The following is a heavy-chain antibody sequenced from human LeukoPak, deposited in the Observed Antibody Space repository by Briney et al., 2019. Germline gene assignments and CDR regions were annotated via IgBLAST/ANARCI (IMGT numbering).Heavy chain of an antibody. D-gene: IGHD6-13*01. CDR1: VYSFTNYW. CDR3: ARVWGILVRYHYFDC. Sequence: GESLKISCQGSVYSFTNYWVGRVRQMPGKGLEWMGIIYPGDAGTRYSTSFQGQVTISADEYYSTAYLQWKSSKTADNAMSNCARVWGILVRYHYFDCWGQGTLVTVSS. V-gene: IGHV5-51*01. CDR2: IYPGDAGT. J-gene: IGHJ4*02.